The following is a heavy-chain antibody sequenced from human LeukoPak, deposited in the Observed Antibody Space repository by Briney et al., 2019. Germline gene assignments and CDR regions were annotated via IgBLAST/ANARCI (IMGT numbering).Heavy chain of an antibody. CDR1: GGSFSGYY. J-gene: IGHJ4*02. V-gene: IGHV4-34*01. D-gene: IGHD3-10*01. CDR3: ARGPRRFRFGGINRTPFDY. CDR2: INHSGST. Sequence: SETLSLTCAVYGGSFSGYYWSWIRQPPGKGLEWIGEINHSGSTNYNPSLKSRVTISVDTSKNQFSLKLSSVTAADTAVYYCARGPRRFRFGGINRTPFDYWGQGTLVTVSS.